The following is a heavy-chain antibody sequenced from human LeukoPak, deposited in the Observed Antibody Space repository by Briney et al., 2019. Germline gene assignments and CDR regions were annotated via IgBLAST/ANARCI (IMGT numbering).Heavy chain of an antibody. CDR3: ARKDGDYGYYYYYGMDV. CDR2: IKQDGSEK. D-gene: IGHD4-17*01. Sequence: GGSLRLSCTASRFTFSSYWMSWVRQAPGKGLEWGANIKQDGSEKYYVDSVKGRFTISRDNAKNSLYLQMNSLRAEDTAVYYCARKDGDYGYYYYYGMDVWGKGTTVTVSS. V-gene: IGHV3-7*03. J-gene: IGHJ6*04. CDR1: RFTFSSYW.